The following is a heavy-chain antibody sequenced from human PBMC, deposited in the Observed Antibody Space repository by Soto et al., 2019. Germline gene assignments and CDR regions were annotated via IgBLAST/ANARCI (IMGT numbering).Heavy chain of an antibody. V-gene: IGHV3-23*01. D-gene: IGHD6-19*01. CDR3: ASRRWLEPFES. CDR1: GFTFNKYA. Sequence: EAQLLESGGGLVQPGGSLRLSCAASGFTFNKYARSWVRQAPGKGLEWVSGLTDSGGGTYYADSVKGRFTISRDNSKNTLSLQMNSLRAEDTAVYYCASRRWLEPFESWGQGTLVTVSS. J-gene: IGHJ4*02. CDR2: LTDSGGGT.